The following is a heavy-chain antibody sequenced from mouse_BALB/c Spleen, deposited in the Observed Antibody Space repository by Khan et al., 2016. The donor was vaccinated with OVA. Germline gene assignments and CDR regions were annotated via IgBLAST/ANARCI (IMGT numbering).Heavy chain of an antibody. Sequence: QVQLQQSGPELVKPGALVKISCKASGYTFTSYDINWVMQRPGQGLEWIGWIYPGDESTKYNEKFKDKATLTADTSSSTAYMQLSSLTSDNSAVYFGAREGLRGVAMDYWGQGTSVTVSS. CDR3: AREGLRGVAMDY. CDR2: IYPGDEST. J-gene: IGHJ4*01. D-gene: IGHD2-4*01. CDR1: GYTFTSYD. V-gene: IGHV1S56*01.